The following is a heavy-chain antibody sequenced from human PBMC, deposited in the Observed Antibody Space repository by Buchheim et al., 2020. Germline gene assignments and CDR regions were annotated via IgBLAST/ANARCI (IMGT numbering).Heavy chain of an antibody. CDR3: VGSLLRSLEWLFVP. CDR2: ISFDGTNT. D-gene: IGHD3-3*01. J-gene: IGHJ5*02. CDR1: GFTFSNHG. Sequence: QVQLVESGGGVVQPGRSLRLSCAASGFTFSNHGMYWVRQAPGKGLQWVALISFDGTNTSYADSFMGRFTVSRDTSKNTLYLQMNSLRLEDTAVYYCVGSLLRSLEWLFVPSGQGT. V-gene: IGHV3-30*03.